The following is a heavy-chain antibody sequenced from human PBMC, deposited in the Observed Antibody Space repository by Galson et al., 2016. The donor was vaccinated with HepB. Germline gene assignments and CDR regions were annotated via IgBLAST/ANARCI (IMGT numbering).Heavy chain of an antibody. D-gene: IGHD6-19*01. V-gene: IGHV1-46*01. J-gene: IGHJ5*02. CDR2: IDPRRGTT. CDR1: GYTFTNYY. CDR3: ARSYSSGRFLGFDP. Sequence: SVKVSCKASGYTFTNYYMNWLRQAPGQGLEWMGFIDPRRGTTSYAEKFQGRVNMTTDTSTSTVYMELSRLKSEDVALYYCARSYSSGRFLGFDPWGQGSLVVVSS.